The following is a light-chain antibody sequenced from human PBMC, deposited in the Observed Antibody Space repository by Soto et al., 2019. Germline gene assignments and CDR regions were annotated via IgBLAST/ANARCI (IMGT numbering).Light chain of an antibody. Sequence: ETVLTQSPGTLSLSTEERATLSCRASQSVSSSYLAWYQQKPGQAPRLLIYDASSRATGIPDRFSGSGSGTDFTLTISRLEPEDFAVYYCKQYVRSPPSWTFGQGTKVEIK. CDR3: KQYVRSPPSWT. V-gene: IGKV3-20*01. CDR2: DAS. CDR1: QSVSSSY. J-gene: IGKJ1*01.